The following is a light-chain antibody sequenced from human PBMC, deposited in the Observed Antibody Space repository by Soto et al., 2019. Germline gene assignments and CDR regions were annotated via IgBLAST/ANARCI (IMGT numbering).Light chain of an antibody. CDR3: LQDYNYPLT. Sequence: AIQMTQSPSSLSASVGDRVTITCRASQGIRNDLGWYQQKPGEAPKVLIYSTSSLQSGVPSRFSGSGSGTDFTLTIISLQPEDFATYYCLQDYNYPLTFGGGTKVDIK. CDR1: QGIRND. CDR2: STS. J-gene: IGKJ4*01. V-gene: IGKV1-6*01.